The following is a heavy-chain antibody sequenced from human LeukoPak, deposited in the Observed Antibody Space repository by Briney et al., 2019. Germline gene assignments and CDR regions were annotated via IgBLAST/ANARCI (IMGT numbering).Heavy chain of an antibody. CDR3: AGLDPPGFDS. Sequence: SETLSLTCTVSGDSISSYSWSWIRQPPGKTLEWIGYIYYTGSTNYNPSLKSRVTMSLDTSKDQYSLNLISVTTADTAVYYCAGLDPPGFDSWGQGTLVTVSS. V-gene: IGHV4-59*01. CDR1: GDSISSYS. J-gene: IGHJ4*02. CDR2: IYYTGST. D-gene: IGHD1-1*01.